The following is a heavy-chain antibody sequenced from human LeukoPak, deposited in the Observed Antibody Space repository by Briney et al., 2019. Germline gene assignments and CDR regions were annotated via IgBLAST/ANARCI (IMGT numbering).Heavy chain of an antibody. D-gene: IGHD2-21*02. CDR2: IYYSGST. Sequence: PSETLSLTCTVSGGSISSYYWSWIRQPPGKGLEWIGYIYYSGSTNYNPSLKSRVTISVDTSKNQFSLKLSSVTAADTAVYYCARLGNCGGDCYLYYFGYWGQGTLVTVSS. CDR1: GGSISSYY. CDR3: ARLGNCGGDCYLYYFGY. V-gene: IGHV4-59*08. J-gene: IGHJ4*02.